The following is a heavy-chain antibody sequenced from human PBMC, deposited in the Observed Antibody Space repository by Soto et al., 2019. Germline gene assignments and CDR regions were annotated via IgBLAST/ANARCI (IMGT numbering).Heavy chain of an antibody. CDR2: IIPVFGLV. D-gene: IGHD3-22*01. CDR1: GGTPSNSA. Sequence: QVHLLLQSGAEVKKPGSSVQVSCKASGGTPSNSAISWVRQAPGQGLEWMGGIIPVFGLVKYAQNFQGRVTITADESKNTAYMELSSLRPEDTAVYYCAGGRIVVVGIRAYYGMDVWGQGTTVTLSS. CDR3: AGGRIVVVGIRAYYGMDV. J-gene: IGHJ6*02. V-gene: IGHV1-69*01.